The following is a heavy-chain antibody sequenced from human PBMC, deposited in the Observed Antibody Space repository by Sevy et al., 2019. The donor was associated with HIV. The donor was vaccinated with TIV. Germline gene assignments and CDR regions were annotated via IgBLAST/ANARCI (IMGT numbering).Heavy chain of an antibody. CDR2: IKQDGTDE. CDR1: GFTFSTYW. Sequence: GGSLRLSCAASGFTFSTYWMTWVRQAPGKGLEWVANIKQDGTDEEYVDSVKGRFTISRDNAKKTLYLRLDSLRAEDTAVYFCAGALADWWGFHYSAWGQGTLVTVSS. V-gene: IGHV3-7*01. J-gene: IGHJ5*02. D-gene: IGHD2-15*01. CDR3: AGALADWWGFHYSA.